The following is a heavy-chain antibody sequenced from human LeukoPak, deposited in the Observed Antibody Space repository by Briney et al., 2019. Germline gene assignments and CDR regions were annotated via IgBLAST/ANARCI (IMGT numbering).Heavy chain of an antibody. CDR2: ISAYSGNT. CDR3: AIEWTFDHLSSTSSYYYYMDV. CDR1: GYTFTSYG. J-gene: IGHJ6*03. D-gene: IGHD2-2*01. Sequence: ASVTDSCKASGYTFTSYGIRRVRQAPGQGLEWMGWISAYSGNTNYAQKFQGRVTITTDESTSTAYMELSSLRSEDTAVYYCAIEWTFDHLSSTSSYYYYMDVWGKGTTVTVSS. V-gene: IGHV1-18*01.